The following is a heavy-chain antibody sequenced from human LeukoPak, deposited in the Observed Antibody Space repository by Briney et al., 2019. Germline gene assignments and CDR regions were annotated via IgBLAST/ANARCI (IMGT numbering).Heavy chain of an antibody. CDR1: GGSFSGYY. CDR3: ARDLKGDYDYVWGSYRYRKNDAFDI. D-gene: IGHD3-16*02. CDR2: IYTSGST. V-gene: IGHV4-4*07. J-gene: IGHJ3*02. Sequence: SETLSLTCAVYGGSFSGYYWSWIRQPAGKGLEWIGRIYTSGSTNYSPSLKSRVTMSVDTSKNQFSLKLSSVTAADTAVYYCARDLKGDYDYVWGSYRYRKNDAFDIWGQGTMVTVSS.